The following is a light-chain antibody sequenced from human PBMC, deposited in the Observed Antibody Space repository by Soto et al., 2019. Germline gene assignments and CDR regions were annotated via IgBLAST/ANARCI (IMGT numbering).Light chain of an antibody. CDR1: SSNIGSNT. Sequence: QAVVTQPPSASGTPGQRVTISCSGSSSNIGSNTVNWYQQLPGTAPKLLIYSNNQRPSGVPDRFSGSKSGTSASLAISGLQSEDEADYYCAAWDDSLNGVVFGGETSSPS. V-gene: IGLV1-44*01. J-gene: IGLJ2*01. CDR2: SNN. CDR3: AAWDDSLNGVV.